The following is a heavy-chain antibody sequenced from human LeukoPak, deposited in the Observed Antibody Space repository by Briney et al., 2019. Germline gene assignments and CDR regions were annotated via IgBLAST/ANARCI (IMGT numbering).Heavy chain of an antibody. Sequence: SETLSLTCTVSGGSISSYYWSWIRQPPGKGLEWIGHLYDSGTTNYNPSLKSRVTISVDTSKNQFSLKLNSVTAADTALYYCTRGQYVDDFDHWAQGTLVTVSS. CDR2: LYDSGTT. V-gene: IGHV4-59*01. CDR3: TRGQYVDDFDH. D-gene: IGHD2/OR15-2a*01. J-gene: IGHJ4*02. CDR1: GGSISSYY.